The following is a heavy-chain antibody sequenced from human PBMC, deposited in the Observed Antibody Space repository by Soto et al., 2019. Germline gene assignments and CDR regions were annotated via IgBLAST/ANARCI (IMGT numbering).Heavy chain of an antibody. D-gene: IGHD2-15*01. Sequence: SETLSLTCTVSGGSIDRSNYYWDWIRQPPGKGLEWIGTTYYNGNAYYNPSLKSRVTMSVDTSKNQFSLKLISVTAADTAVYYCARGQVVAAQHWGQGTLVTVSS. CDR2: TYYNGNA. CDR3: ARGQVVAAQH. CDR1: GGSIDRSNYY. V-gene: IGHV4-39*01. J-gene: IGHJ4*02.